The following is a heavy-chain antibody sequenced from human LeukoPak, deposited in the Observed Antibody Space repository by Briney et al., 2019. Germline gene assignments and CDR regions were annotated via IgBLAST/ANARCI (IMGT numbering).Heavy chain of an antibody. V-gene: IGHV4-61*01. Sequence: PSETLSLTCTVSGGSINSGSYYWSWIRQPPGKGLEWIGYIYYSGSTNYNPSLKSRVTISVDTSKNQFSLKLSSVTAADTAVYYCARGYSYGRYYFDYWGQGTLVTVSS. D-gene: IGHD5-18*01. CDR1: GGSINSGSYY. J-gene: IGHJ4*02. CDR2: IYYSGST. CDR3: ARGYSYGRYYFDY.